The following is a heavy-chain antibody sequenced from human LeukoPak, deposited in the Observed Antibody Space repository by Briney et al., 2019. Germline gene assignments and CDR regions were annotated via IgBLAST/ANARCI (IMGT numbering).Heavy chain of an antibody. CDR1: GYSFSSYT. D-gene: IGHD5-18*01. CDR3: GRDPRLGIRGHTYGYIDY. J-gene: IGHJ4*02. Sequence: ASVKVSCKTSGYSFSSYTISWVRQAPGQRLEWMGWINTNTGSPTYAHGFTGRYVFSWDTSVSTAYLVISGLTADDTAVYFCGRDPRLGIRGHTYGYIDYWGQGTLVTVSS. V-gene: IGHV7-4-1*02. CDR2: INTNTGSP.